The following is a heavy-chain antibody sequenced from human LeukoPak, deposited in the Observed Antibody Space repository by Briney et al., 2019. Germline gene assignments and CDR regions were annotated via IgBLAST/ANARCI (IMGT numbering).Heavy chain of an antibody. CDR1: GFTFSRYW. D-gene: IGHD1-1*01. V-gene: IGHV3-74*01. CDR3: ARDLDRDGSTHFDY. J-gene: IGHJ4*02. Sequence: GGSLRLSCAASGFTFSRYWMHWVRQVPGKGLVWVSHINTDGSTTNYADSVKGRFSVSRDNAKNTLYLQMNSLRAEDTAVYYCARDLDRDGSTHFDYWGQGTLVTVSS. CDR2: INTDGSTT.